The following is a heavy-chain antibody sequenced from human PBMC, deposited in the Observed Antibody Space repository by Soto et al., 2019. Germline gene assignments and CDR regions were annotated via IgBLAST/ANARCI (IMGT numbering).Heavy chain of an antibody. CDR1: GGSFSGYI. Sequence: PSETLSLTCDVYGGSFSGYIWTWIRQTPGKGLQWIGQINHSGSANYNPSLKSRVTISVDESKNHLSLKLISVTAADTAVYYCARLRNAEQRTDAWGQGTTVTVSS. V-gene: IGHV4-34*01. D-gene: IGHD5-12*01. CDR3: ARLRNAEQRTDA. J-gene: IGHJ6*02. CDR2: INHSGSA.